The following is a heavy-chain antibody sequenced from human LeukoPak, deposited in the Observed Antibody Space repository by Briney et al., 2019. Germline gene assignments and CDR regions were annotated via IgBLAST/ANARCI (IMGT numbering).Heavy chain of an antibody. CDR1: DFSFRSYW. Sequence: PGGSLRLSCVAPDFSFRSYWMTWVRQAPGKGLEWVANIKGDGSEEHYVDSVKGRFTVSRDNAKNSLYLQMNSLRVEDTAVYYCSRDPYSGFFGAFDIWGQGTMVTVSS. CDR2: IKGDGSEE. V-gene: IGHV3-7*04. D-gene: IGHD5-12*01. CDR3: SRDPYSGFFGAFDI. J-gene: IGHJ3*02.